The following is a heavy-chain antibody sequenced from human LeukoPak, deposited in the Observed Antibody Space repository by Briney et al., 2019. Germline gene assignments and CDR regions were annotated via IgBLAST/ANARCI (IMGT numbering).Heavy chain of an antibody. CDR1: GFTFSSYA. J-gene: IGHJ4*02. D-gene: IGHD5-24*01. CDR2: ISGSGGST. CDR3: GNRPSRDGYNPDY. Sequence: GGSLRLSCAASGFTFSSYAMSWVRQAPGKGLEWVSAISGSGGSTYYADSVKGRFTISRDNSKNTLYLQMNSLRAEDTAVYYCGNRPSRDGYNPDYWGQGTLVTVSS. V-gene: IGHV3-23*01.